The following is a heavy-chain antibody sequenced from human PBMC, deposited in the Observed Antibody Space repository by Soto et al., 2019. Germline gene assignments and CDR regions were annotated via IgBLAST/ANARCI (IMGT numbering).Heavy chain of an antibody. CDR2: IGGSDDDT. V-gene: IGHV3-23*01. D-gene: IGHD3-22*01. CDR1: GFTFSNYA. CDR3: TKDAHSYGNSVYSYGRGAPIRGMDY. J-gene: IGHJ4*02. Sequence: TVGSLRLSCAASGFTFSNYAMSWVRQAPGKGLEWVAGIGGSDDDTYYADSVKGRFSISRDNSKSTLLLEMNSLRAEDTATYYCTKDAHSYGNSVYSYGRGAPIRGMDYWGQGALVTVSS.